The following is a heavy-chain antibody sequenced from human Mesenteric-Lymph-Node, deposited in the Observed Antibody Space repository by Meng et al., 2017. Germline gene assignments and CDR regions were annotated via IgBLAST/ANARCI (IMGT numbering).Heavy chain of an antibody. Sequence: GESLKISCAASGFTFSSYAMHWVRQAPGKGLEWVAVISYDGSNKYYADSVKGRFTVSRDNPKNTLYLQMNSLRAEDTAVYYCARDREWELAFDIWGQGTMVTVSS. CDR3: ARDREWELAFDI. V-gene: IGHV3-30*04. CDR1: GFTFSSYA. D-gene: IGHD1-26*01. J-gene: IGHJ3*02. CDR2: ISYDGSNK.